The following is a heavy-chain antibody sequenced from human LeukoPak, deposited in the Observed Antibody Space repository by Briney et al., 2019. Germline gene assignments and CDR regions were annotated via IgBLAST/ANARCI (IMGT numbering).Heavy chain of an antibody. CDR3: AKAYSGYDGFDY. J-gene: IGHJ4*02. V-gene: IGHV1-2*02. D-gene: IGHD5-12*01. Sequence: ASVQVSCKASGYTFTGYYMHCGRQAPGQGLEWMGWIYPNSGGTNYAQKFQGRVTVTRDTSISTAYMELSRLRSDDTAVYYCAKAYSGYDGFDYCGERDILTDSS. CDR2: IYPNSGGT. CDR1: GYTFTGYY.